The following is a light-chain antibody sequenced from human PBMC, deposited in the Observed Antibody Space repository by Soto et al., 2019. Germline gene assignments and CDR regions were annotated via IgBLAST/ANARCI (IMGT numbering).Light chain of an antibody. CDR3: QQRDSWPRT. V-gene: IGKV3-11*01. CDR2: DAS. Sequence: IVLTHSPATVSLSRWETATLSCRASRSVSNYLAWYQQKPGQPPRLLIYDASNRATGIPARFSGSGSGTDFTLTISSLEPEDFAVYYCQQRDSWPRTFGPGTKVDL. J-gene: IGKJ3*01. CDR1: RSVSNY.